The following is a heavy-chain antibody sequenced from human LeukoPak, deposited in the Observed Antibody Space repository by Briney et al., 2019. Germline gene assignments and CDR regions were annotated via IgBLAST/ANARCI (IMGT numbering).Heavy chain of an antibody. V-gene: IGHV1-69*05. Sequence: SVKVSCKASGGTFSSYAISWVRQAPGQGLEWMGGIIPTFGTANYAQKFQGRVTITTDESTSTAYMELSSLRSEDTAVYYCARGVVVPAAIREYYYYYYMDVWGKGTTVTVSS. D-gene: IGHD2-2*02. CDR1: GGTFSSYA. CDR3: ARGVVVPAAIREYYYYYYMDV. CDR2: IIPTFGTA. J-gene: IGHJ6*03.